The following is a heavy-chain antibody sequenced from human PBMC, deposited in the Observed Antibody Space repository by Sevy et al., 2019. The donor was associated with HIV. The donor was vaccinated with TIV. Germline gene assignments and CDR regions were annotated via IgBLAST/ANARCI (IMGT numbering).Heavy chain of an antibody. V-gene: IGHV3-33*01. D-gene: IGHD3-22*01. CDR1: GFTFNSYG. CDR2: IWYDGSNK. Sequence: GGSLRLSCAASGFTFNSYGMHWVRQAPGKGLEWVAVIWYDGSNKYYADSVKGRFTVSRDNSKNTLYLQMNSLRAEDTAVYYCARDYYYDSSGYYLPYYYYGMDVWGQGTTVTVSS. CDR3: ARDYYYDSSGYYLPYYYYGMDV. J-gene: IGHJ6*02.